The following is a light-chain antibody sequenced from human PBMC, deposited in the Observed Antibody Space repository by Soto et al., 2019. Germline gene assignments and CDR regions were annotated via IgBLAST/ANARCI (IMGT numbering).Light chain of an antibody. CDR2: GAS. CDR3: QQYGTSPPWT. V-gene: IGKV3-20*01. J-gene: IGKJ1*01. Sequence: EIVLTQSPGTLSLSPGERATLSCRASQSVSSSYLAWYQQRPGQAPRLLIRGASSRATGIPDRFSGSGSGTDFTLTISRLEPEDFAVYYCQQYGTSPPWTFGQGTKVEIK. CDR1: QSVSSSY.